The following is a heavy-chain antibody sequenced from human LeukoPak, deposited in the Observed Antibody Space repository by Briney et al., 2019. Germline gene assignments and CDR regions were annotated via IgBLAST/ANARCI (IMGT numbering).Heavy chain of an antibody. CDR3: ARERDSYDSSGYYDYFFYYMDV. CDR1: GGSIRSYY. J-gene: IGHJ6*03. CDR2: IYSSGST. V-gene: IGHV4-4*07. D-gene: IGHD3-22*01. Sequence: SETLSLTCTVSGGSIRSYYWNWIRQPAGKGLEWIGRIYSSGSTNYNPSLKSRVTTSVDTSKNQFSLKLSSVTAADTAVYYCARERDSYDSSGYYDYFFYYMDVWGKGTTVTVSS.